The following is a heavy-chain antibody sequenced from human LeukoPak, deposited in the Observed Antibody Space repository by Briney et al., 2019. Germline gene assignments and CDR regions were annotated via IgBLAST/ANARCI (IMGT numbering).Heavy chain of an antibody. J-gene: IGHJ4*02. V-gene: IGHV3-48*01. CDR2: ISSSSSSTM. Sequence: QSGGSLRLSCAASGFTFSTYSMNWVRQAPGKGLEWVSYISSSSSSTMYYADSVKGRCTISRDNAKNSLSLQMYSLRAEDTAVYYCAGLQGSGSFSSFDYWGQGTLVTVSS. CDR1: GFTFSTYS. CDR3: AGLQGSGSFSSFDY. D-gene: IGHD3-10*01.